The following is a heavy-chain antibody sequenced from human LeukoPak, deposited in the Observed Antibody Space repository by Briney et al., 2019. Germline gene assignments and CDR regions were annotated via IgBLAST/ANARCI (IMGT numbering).Heavy chain of an antibody. CDR1: GFTFSDYY. Sequence: GGSLRLSCAASGFTFSDYYMSWIRQAPGKGLEWVSYISSSGSTIYYADSVEGRFTISRDNAKNSLYLQMNSLRAEDTAVYYCARDSERITILGVATVPYYYGMDVWGQGTTVTVSS. CDR2: ISSSGSTI. CDR3: ARDSERITILGVATVPYYYGMDV. D-gene: IGHD3-3*01. J-gene: IGHJ6*02. V-gene: IGHV3-11*01.